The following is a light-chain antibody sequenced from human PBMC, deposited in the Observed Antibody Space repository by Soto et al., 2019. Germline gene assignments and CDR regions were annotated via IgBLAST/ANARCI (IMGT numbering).Light chain of an antibody. CDR3: QAWDSSTYVV. J-gene: IGLJ2*01. CDR2: QDS. Sequence: SYELTQPPSGSVSPGQTASITCSGAKLGDKYACWYQQKPGQSPVLVIYQDSKRPSGIPERFSGSNSGNTATLTISGTQAMDEADYYCQAWDSSTYVVFGGGTQLTVL. V-gene: IGLV3-1*01. CDR1: KLGDKY.